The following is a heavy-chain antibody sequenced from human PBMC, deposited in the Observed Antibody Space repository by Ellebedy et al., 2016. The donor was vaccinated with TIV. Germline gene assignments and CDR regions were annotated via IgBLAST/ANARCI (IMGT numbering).Heavy chain of an antibody. J-gene: IGHJ3*02. D-gene: IGHD7-27*01. CDR1: GYIFSTYG. CDR2: IGAYDDHT. CDR3: ARLRPGEIFLLQGSFDI. V-gene: IGHV1-18*01. Sequence: ASVKVSCKASGYIFSTYGVSWVRQASGQGLEWMGWIGAYDDHTNYAHKFQGRVTLTRDTSSSIASIELRSLRSDYTAMYYGARLRPGEIFLLQGSFDIWGQGTAVTVSS.